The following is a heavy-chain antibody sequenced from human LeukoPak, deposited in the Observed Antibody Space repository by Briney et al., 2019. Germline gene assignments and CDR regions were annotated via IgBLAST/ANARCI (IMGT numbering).Heavy chain of an antibody. Sequence: SSKASGYTLTGYIVYSVRQTPRQGRGRMGWINPNSGGTNYAQKFQGGVTMNRDTSISTAYMELSRLGSDDTAVYYCASLGDDFWSGSEGYWGQGTLVTVSS. J-gene: IGHJ4*02. CDR3: ASLGDDFWSGSEGY. D-gene: IGHD3-3*01. V-gene: IGHV1-2*02. CDR2: INPNSGGT. CDR1: GYTLTGYI.